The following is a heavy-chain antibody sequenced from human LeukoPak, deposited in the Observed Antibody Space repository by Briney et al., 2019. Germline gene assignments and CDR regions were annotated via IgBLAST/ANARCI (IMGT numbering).Heavy chain of an antibody. D-gene: IGHD2-8*01. CDR3: ATVSGYCTNGVCYEGFDY. J-gene: IGHJ4*02. Sequence: ASVKVSCKVSGYTLTELSMHWVRQAPGKGLEWMGGFDPADGETIYAQKFQGRVTMTEDTSTDTAYMELSSLRSEDTAVYYCATVSGYCTNGVCYEGFDYWGQGTLVTVSS. CDR1: GYTLTELS. V-gene: IGHV1-24*01. CDR2: FDPADGET.